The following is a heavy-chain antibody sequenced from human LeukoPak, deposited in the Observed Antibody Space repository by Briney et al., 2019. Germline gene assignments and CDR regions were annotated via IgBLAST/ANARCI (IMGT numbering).Heavy chain of an antibody. V-gene: IGHV4-59*01. J-gene: IGHJ3*02. D-gene: IGHD6-19*01. Sequence: KTSETLSLTCTVSGGSISSYYWSWIRQPPGKGLEWIGYLYYSGSTNYNPSLKSRVTISVDTSKNQFSLKPSSVTAADTAVYYCARLSKREHWLALIGAFDIWGQGTMVTVSS. CDR3: ARLSKREHWLALIGAFDI. CDR1: GGSISSYY. CDR2: LYYSGST.